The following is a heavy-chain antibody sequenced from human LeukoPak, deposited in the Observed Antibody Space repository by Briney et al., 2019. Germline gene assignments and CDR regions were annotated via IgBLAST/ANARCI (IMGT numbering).Heavy chain of an antibody. Sequence: PSETLSLTCTVSGGSISSYYWSWIRQPPGKGLEWIGYIYYSGSTNYNPSLKSRVTISVDTSKNQFSLKLSSVTAADTAVYFCARGPGLAAAGNFDYWGQGSLVTVSS. V-gene: IGHV4-59*01. CDR2: IYYSGST. CDR1: GGSISSYY. D-gene: IGHD6-13*01. J-gene: IGHJ4*02. CDR3: ARGPGLAAAGNFDY.